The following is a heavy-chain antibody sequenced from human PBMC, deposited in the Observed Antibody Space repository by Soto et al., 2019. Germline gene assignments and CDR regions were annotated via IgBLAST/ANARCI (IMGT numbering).Heavy chain of an antibody. CDR2: ITSDGGST. CDR3: ARDWYYSLDY. D-gene: IGHD2-21*01. CDR1: GFTFSSTW. Sequence: ETLSLSCAVSGFTFSSTWMNWVRQAPGKGLVWVSRITSDGGSTTYADSVKGRFTISRDNAKNTLYLQMNSLRAEDTAVYYCARDWYYSLDYWGQGTLVTVSS. J-gene: IGHJ4*02. V-gene: IGHV3-74*01.